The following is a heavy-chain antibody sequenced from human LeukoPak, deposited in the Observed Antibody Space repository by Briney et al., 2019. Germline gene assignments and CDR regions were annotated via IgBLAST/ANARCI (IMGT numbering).Heavy chain of an antibody. V-gene: IGHV1-18*01. J-gene: IGHJ6*03. CDR1: GYTFTNYG. Sequence: ASVKVSCKASGYTFTNYGISWVRQAPGQGLEWMGWISAYNGHTNYAQKLQGRVTMTIDTSTTTAHMELRSLRSDDTAVYYCARGGVIIPAAMTVYYYYYYMDVWGKGTTVTVSS. CDR3: ARGGVIIPAAMTVYYYYYYMDV. D-gene: IGHD2-2*01. CDR2: ISAYNGHT.